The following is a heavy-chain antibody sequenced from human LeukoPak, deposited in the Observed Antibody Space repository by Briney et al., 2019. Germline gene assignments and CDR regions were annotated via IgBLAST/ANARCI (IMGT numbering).Heavy chain of an antibody. CDR2: ISAYNDNT. CDR3: ARGGGDGYNPDY. J-gene: IGHJ4*02. D-gene: IGHD5-24*01. V-gene: IGHV1-18*04. CDR1: GYTFTSYG. Sequence: ASVKVSCKASGYTFTSYGISWVRQAPGQGLEWMGWISAYNDNTNYAQKFQGRGTMTTDTSTSTAYMELRSLRSDATAVYYCARGGGDGYNPDYWGQGTLVTVSS.